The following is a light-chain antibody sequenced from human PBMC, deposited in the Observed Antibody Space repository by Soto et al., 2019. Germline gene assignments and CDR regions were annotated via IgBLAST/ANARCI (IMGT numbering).Light chain of an antibody. CDR2: DAS. V-gene: IGKV1-5*01. Sequence: DIQMTQAPSTLSASVGDRVSITCRARQSISGWLAVFQQKPGKAPNLLMYDASRLEGRVPSSFSGSGAGTDFPPTISRLQPDDFATYYCQQYGTYLWTFGQGTKVDIK. J-gene: IGKJ1*01. CDR3: QQYGTYLWT. CDR1: QSISGW.